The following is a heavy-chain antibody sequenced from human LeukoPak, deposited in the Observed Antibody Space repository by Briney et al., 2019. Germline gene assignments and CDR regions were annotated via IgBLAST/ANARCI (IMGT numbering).Heavy chain of an antibody. CDR1: GGSISSSSYY. V-gene: IGHV4-39*07. Sequence: PSETLSLTCTVSGGSISSSSYYWGWIRQPPGKGLEWIGSIYYSGSTYYNPSLKSRVTMSVDTSKNQFSLKLSSVTAADTAVYYCARVEMATFDYWGQGTLVTVSS. CDR3: ARVEMATFDY. J-gene: IGHJ4*02. CDR2: IYYSGST. D-gene: IGHD5-24*01.